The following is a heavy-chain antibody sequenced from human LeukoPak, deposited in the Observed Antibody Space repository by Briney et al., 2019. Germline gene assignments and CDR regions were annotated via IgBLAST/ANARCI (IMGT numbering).Heavy chain of an antibody. D-gene: IGHD3-10*01. J-gene: IGHJ4*02. Sequence: GESLKISCAASGFTFSSYAMSWVRQAPGKGLEWVSAISGSGGSTYYADSVKGRFTISRDNSKNTLYLQMNSLRAEDTAVYYCAKDQRGVYTSYYFDYWGQGTLVTVSS. CDR2: ISGSGGST. CDR3: AKDQRGVYTSYYFDY. CDR1: GFTFSSYA. V-gene: IGHV3-23*01.